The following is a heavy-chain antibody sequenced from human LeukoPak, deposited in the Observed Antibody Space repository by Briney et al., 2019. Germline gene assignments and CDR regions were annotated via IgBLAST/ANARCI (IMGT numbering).Heavy chain of an antibody. D-gene: IGHD1-1*01. CDR2: IYYSGST. CDR1: GGSISSYY. V-gene: IGHV4-59*01. J-gene: IGHJ4*01. Sequence: SSETLSLTCTVSGGSISSYYWSWIRQPPGKGLEWIGYIYYSGSTNYNPSLKSRVTISVDTSKNQFSLKLSSVTAADTAVYYCAGGAGTPFAWATYWGQETLSPSPQ. CDR3: AGGAGTPFAWATY.